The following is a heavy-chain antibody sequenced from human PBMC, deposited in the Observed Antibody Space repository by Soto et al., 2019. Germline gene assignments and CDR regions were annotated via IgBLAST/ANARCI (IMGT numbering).Heavy chain of an antibody. J-gene: IGHJ6*03. CDR2: MNPNSGNT. CDR1: GYTFTSYD. CDR3: ARGTLSTYYGILTGYYTHMDV. D-gene: IGHD3-9*01. Sequence: ASVKVSCKASGYTFTSYDINWVRQATGQGLEWMGWMNPNSGNTGYAQKFQGRVTMTRNTSISTAYMELSSLRSEDTAVYYCARGTLSTYYGILTGYYTHMDVWGKGTTVTVSS. V-gene: IGHV1-8*01.